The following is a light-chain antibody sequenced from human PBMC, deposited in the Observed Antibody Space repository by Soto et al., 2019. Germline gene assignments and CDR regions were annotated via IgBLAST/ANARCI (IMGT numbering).Light chain of an antibody. Sequence: EIVLTQSPATLSLSPGERATLSCRASQSVSSYLAWYQQKPGQSPRLLIDGASSRASGIPDRFSGSGSGTDFTLTISSLEPEDFAVYYCQHRSNWPWTFGQGTKVDIK. CDR1: QSVSSY. CDR3: QHRSNWPWT. CDR2: GAS. V-gene: IGKV3-11*01. J-gene: IGKJ1*01.